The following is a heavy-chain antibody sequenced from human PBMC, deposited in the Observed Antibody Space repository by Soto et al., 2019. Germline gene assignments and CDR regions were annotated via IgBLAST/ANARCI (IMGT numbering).Heavy chain of an antibody. D-gene: IGHD5-18*01. CDR1: GVSFSGYY. V-gene: IGHV4-34*01. CDR2: INHSGST. Sequence: SETLSLTCAVYGVSFSGYYWSWIRQPPGKGLEWIGEINHSGSTNYNPSLKSRVTISVDTSKNQFSLKLSSVTAADTAVYYCARPIHRAMVRLRGAFDIWGQGTMVTVSS. J-gene: IGHJ3*02. CDR3: ARPIHRAMVRLRGAFDI.